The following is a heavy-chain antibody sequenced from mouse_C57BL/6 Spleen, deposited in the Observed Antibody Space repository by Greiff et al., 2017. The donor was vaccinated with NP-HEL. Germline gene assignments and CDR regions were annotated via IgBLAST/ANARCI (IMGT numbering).Heavy chain of an antibody. V-gene: IGHV14-4*01. J-gene: IGHJ2*01. CDR2: IDPENGDT. CDR3: TTDGSSCWYFDY. D-gene: IGHD1-1*01. Sequence: EVQLQQSGAELVRPGASVKLSCTASGFTIKDYYMHWVKQRPEQGLEWIGWIDPENGDTEYASKFQGKATITADTSSNTAYLQLSSLTSDDTAVYYCTTDGSSCWYFDYWGQGTTLTVSS. CDR1: GFTIKDYY.